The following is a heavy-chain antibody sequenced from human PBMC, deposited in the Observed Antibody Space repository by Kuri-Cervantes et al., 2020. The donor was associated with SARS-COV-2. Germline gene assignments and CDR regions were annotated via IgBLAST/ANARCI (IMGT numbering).Heavy chain of an antibody. CDR3: AKEERTAFDC. Sequence: GESLKISCAASGFTFSSYGMHWVRQAPGKGLEWVAVISYDGSNKYYADSVKGRFTISRDNSKNTLYLQMNSLRAEDTAVYYCAKEERTAFDCWGQGTLVTVSS. V-gene: IGHV3-30*18. J-gene: IGHJ4*02. CDR2: ISYDGSNK. CDR1: GFTFSSYG.